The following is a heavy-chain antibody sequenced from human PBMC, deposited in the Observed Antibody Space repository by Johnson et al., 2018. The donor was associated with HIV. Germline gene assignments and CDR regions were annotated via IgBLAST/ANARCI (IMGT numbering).Heavy chain of an antibody. J-gene: IGHJ3*01. Sequence: VQLVESGGGVVQPGRSLRLSCAASAFTLTNYAIHWVRQATGKGLEWVSEIDSVGDTYYPPSVKGRLTTSRENANNSLYLEMSSLRAGDTAVYYCARRSARSGGFDLWGQGTMVTVSS. CDR3: ARRSARSGGFDL. CDR2: IDSVGDT. CDR1: AFTLTNYA. V-gene: IGHV3-13*01. D-gene: IGHD2-8*02.